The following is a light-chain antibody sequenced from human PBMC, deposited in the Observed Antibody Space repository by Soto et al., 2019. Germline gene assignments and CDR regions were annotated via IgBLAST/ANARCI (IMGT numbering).Light chain of an antibody. CDR3: QNSSYVPT. CDR1: QGMSNY. V-gene: IGKV1-27*01. J-gene: IGKJ4*02. Sequence: DIQMTQSPSSLSASVGDRVTITCRASQGMSNYLAWYQQIPGKVPNLLISAASTLQSGVPSRFSGSLSRTDFTLTISSLQSDDVETYDVQNSSYVPTFGGGTKAEIK. CDR2: AAS.